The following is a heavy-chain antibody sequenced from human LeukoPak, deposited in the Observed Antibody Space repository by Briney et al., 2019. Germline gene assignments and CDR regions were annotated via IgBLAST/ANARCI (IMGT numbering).Heavy chain of an antibody. V-gene: IGHV4-31*03. CDR1: GGSISSGGYY. J-gene: IGHJ6*02. CDR3: ARGGIFVVVPPGDYGMDV. CDR2: IYYRGST. Sequence: PSQTLSLTCTVSGGSISSGGYYCTWIRQHPGRGLEWIVDIYYRGSTYYTPSLKSRVTISIDTSKNQFSLELRSVTAADTAVYYCARGGIFVVVPPGDYGMDVWGQGTTVTVSS. D-gene: IGHD3-3*02.